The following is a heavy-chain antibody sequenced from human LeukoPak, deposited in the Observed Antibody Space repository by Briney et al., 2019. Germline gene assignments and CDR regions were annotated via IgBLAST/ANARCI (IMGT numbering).Heavy chain of an antibody. D-gene: IGHD4-17*01. CDR2: IIPIFGTA. J-gene: IGHJ5*02. CDR3: ARVGDYVYNWFDP. CDR1: GGTFSSYA. Sequence: SVKVSCKASGGTFSSYAISWVRQAPGQGLEWMGGIIPIFGTANYAQKFQGRVTITTDESTSTAYMELSSLRSEVTAVYYCARVGDYVYNWFDPWGQGTLVTVSS. V-gene: IGHV1-69*05.